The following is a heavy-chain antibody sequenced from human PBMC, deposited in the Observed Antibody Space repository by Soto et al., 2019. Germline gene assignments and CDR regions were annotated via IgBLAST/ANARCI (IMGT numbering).Heavy chain of an antibody. V-gene: IGHV1-69*13. CDR2: IIPIFGTA. J-gene: IGHJ4*02. CDR3: ARVNYGSGSQPFDY. CDR1: GGTFSSYS. Sequence: SVKVSCQASGGTFSSYSISWVRQAPGQGLEWMGGIIPIFGTANYAQKFQGRVTITADESTSTAYMELSSLRSEDTAVYYCARVNYGSGSQPFDYWGQGTLVTVSS. D-gene: IGHD3-10*01.